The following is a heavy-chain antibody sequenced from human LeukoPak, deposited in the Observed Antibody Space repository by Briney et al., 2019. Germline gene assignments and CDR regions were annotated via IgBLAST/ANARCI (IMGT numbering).Heavy chain of an antibody. D-gene: IGHD6-13*01. J-gene: IGHJ4*02. CDR2: IYSGGST. CDR3: AREPMIAAAGKGTDY. CDR1: GFTVSSNY. Sequence: PGGSLRLSCAASGFTVSSNYMSWVRQAPGKGLEWVSVIYSGGSTYYADSVKGRFTISRDNSKNTLYLQMNSLRAEDTAVYYCAREPMIAAAGKGTDYWGQGTLVTVSS. V-gene: IGHV3-53*01.